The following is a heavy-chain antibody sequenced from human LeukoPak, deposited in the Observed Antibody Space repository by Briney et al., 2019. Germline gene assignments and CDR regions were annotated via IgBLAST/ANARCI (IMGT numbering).Heavy chain of an antibody. CDR1: GGSFSGYY. CDR3: AGTYSSSWLGGGGDTFDY. D-gene: IGHD6-13*01. Sequence: SETLSLTCAVYGGSFSGYYWSWIRQPPGKGLEWIGEINHSGSTNYNPSLKSRVTISVDTSKNQFSLKLSSVTAADTAVYYCAGTYSSSWLGGGGDTFDYWGQGTLVTVSS. V-gene: IGHV4-34*01. J-gene: IGHJ4*02. CDR2: INHSGST.